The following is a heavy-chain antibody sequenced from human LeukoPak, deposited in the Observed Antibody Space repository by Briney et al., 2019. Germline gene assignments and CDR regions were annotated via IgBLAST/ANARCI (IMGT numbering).Heavy chain of an antibody. CDR3: ARIEGSTFDY. CDR1: GYTFTSYW. J-gene: IGHJ4*02. CDR2: ISPGEPTT. V-gene: IGHV5-51*01. Sequence: GESLKISCKGSGYTFTSYWIGWMRQMPGKGLEWMGIISPGEPTTKYRPSLQGQVTISADKSISTAYLQWSSLKASDTAIYYCARIEGSTFDYWGQGTLVTVSS.